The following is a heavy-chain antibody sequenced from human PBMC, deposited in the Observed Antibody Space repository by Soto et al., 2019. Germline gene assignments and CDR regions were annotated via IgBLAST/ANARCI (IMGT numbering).Heavy chain of an antibody. CDR3: AKGYSSGSRGDAFDI. V-gene: IGHV3-9*01. Sequence: GGSLRLSCAASGFTFDDYAMHWVRQAPGKGLEWVSGISWNSGSIGYADSVKGRFTISRDNAKNSLYLQMNSLRAEDTALYYCAKGYSSGSRGDAFDIWGQGTMVTVSS. CDR2: ISWNSGSI. J-gene: IGHJ3*02. D-gene: IGHD6-19*01. CDR1: GFTFDDYA.